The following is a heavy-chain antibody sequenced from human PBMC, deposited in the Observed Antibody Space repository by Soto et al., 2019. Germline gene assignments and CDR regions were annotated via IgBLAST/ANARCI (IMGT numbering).Heavy chain of an antibody. CDR2: ISYDGNTQ. Sequence: PGGSLRLSCAASGFIFNTYAMHWVRQAPGKELERMAVISYDGNTQHYADSVKGRFTISRDNSKNTLYLQLNSLRAEDTAVYYCAKGYYVSGSYFPTIDYWGLGTLVTVSS. V-gene: IGHV3-30*18. CDR3: AKGYYVSGSYFPTIDY. CDR1: GFIFNTYA. D-gene: IGHD3-10*01. J-gene: IGHJ4*02.